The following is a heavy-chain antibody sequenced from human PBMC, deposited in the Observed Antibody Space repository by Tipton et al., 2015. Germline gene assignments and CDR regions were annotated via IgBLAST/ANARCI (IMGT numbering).Heavy chain of an antibody. Sequence: TLSLTCSLSGGSSYTYYGTWIRQPPGQGLEWIGEIYHSETTNYNPSLRGRFTISLRTSKTQLSLKVDSATAADTAIYYCARGGSPIIEMAYHHYGLDVWGQGTTVTVSS. D-gene: IGHD5-24*01. CDR2: IYHSETT. CDR1: GGSSYTYY. V-gene: IGHV4-34*01. CDR3: ARGGSPIIEMAYHHYGLDV. J-gene: IGHJ6*02.